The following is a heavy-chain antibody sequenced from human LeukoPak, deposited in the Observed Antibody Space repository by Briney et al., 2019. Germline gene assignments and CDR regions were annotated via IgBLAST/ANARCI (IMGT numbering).Heavy chain of an antibody. V-gene: IGHV6-1*01. CDR1: GDSVSSNGAA. D-gene: IGHD3-10*01. Sequence: SQTLSLTCAISGDSVSSNGAAWNWIRQSPTRGREWLGRTYYKSKWYNDYAVSVKSRITISPDTSKNQVSLQLNSVTPEDTAVYYCAREKVVRGGNWFDPWGQGTLVTVSS. CDR2: TYYKSKWYN. CDR3: AREKVVRGGNWFDP. J-gene: IGHJ5*02.